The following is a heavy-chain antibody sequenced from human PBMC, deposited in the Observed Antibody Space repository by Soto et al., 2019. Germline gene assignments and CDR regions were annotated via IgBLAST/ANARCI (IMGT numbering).Heavy chain of an antibody. CDR1: GGSITSNW. CDR2: IFHTGSA. J-gene: IGHJ4*02. Sequence: QGQLQESGPGLMKPSWTLSLTCAVSGGSITSNWWSWVRQPPGKGLAWIAEIFHTGSANYNPSLMGRLTISMDTSRNHLSLNLTSVTAADTAVYYCARHIAVSGTRGFDHWGQGTLVTVSS. V-gene: IGHV4-4*02. CDR3: ARHIAVSGTRGFDH. D-gene: IGHD2-21*01.